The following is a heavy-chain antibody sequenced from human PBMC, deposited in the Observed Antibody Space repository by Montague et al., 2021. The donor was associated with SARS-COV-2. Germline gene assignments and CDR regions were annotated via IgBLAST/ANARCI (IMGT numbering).Heavy chain of an antibody. J-gene: IGHJ4*02. V-gene: IGHV4-59*01. CDR3: ARAQNICFIANCVNYFDL. CDR2: IFYTGST. D-gene: IGHD2-15*01. Sequence: SETLSLTCSVSGGSTSNYYWTWIRQSPGKGLQWIGYIFYTGSTKYNPSLKSRVSMSLDTSKNHFSLRVSAVTAADTARYYCARAQNICFIANCVNYFDLWGLGALVTVSS. CDR1: GGSTSNYY.